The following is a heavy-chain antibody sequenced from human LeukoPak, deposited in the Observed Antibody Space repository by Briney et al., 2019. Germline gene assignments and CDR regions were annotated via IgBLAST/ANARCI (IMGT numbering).Heavy chain of an antibody. Sequence: ASVKVSCKASGYNSTSYEINWVRQATGQGLEWMGWMNPNSGNTGYAQRFQGRVTMTRNTSISTVYMELSSLRAEDTAVYYCAGGSRWSGYYYYYYYMDVWGKGTTVTVSS. CDR2: MNPNSGNT. D-gene: IGHD3-3*01. CDR3: AGGSRWSGYYYYYYYMDV. J-gene: IGHJ6*03. CDR1: GYNSTSYE. V-gene: IGHV1-8*01.